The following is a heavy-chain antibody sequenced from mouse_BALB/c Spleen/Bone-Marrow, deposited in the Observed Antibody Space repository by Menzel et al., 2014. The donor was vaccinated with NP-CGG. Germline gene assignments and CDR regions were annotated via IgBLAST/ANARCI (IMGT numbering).Heavy chain of an antibody. CDR3: ARDYGYPAWFAY. CDR2: ISYSGST. CDR1: GDSITSGY. V-gene: IGHV3-8*02. D-gene: IGHD1-2*01. Sequence: EVQLQQSGPSLVKPSQTLSLTCSVTGDSITSGYWNWIRKFPGNKLEYMGYISYSGSTYYNPSLKSRVSITRDTSKNQYYLQLNSVTTEDTATYYCARDYGYPAWFAYWGQGTLVTVSA. J-gene: IGHJ3*01.